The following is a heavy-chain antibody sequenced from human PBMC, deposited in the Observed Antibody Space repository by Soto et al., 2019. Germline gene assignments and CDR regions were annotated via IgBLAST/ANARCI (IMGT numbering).Heavy chain of an antibody. J-gene: IGHJ4*02. CDR3: GRGRSGQIVVFY. D-gene: IGHD5-12*01. Sequence: ASVKVSCKASGYTFTSYGISWVRQAPGQGLEWMGWISAYNGNTNYAQKLQGRVTMTTDTSTSTAYMELSNLSPDDTAVYYCGRGRSGQIVVFYWGQGTPVTVSS. V-gene: IGHV1-18*01. CDR2: ISAYNGNT. CDR1: GYTFTSYG.